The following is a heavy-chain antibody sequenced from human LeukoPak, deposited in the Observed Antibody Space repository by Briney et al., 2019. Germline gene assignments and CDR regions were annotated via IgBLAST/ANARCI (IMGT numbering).Heavy chain of an antibody. Sequence: GGSLRLSCGASGFTFSRHAMNWVRQPPGKGLEWVSGIDGSGSLTFYADSVKGRFTISRDNSENRLYLQMNSLRDEDTAVYYCGRVSTVTANFDYWGQGSLVTVSS. D-gene: IGHD2-21*02. CDR1: GFTFSRHA. V-gene: IGHV3-23*01. CDR3: GRVSTVTANFDY. CDR2: IDGSGSLT. J-gene: IGHJ4*02.